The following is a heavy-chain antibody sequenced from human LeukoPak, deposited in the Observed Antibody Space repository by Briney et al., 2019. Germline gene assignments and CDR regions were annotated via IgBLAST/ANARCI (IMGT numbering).Heavy chain of an antibody. Sequence: KSSETLSLTCTVSGGSISSYYWSWIRQPPGKGLEWIGYIYYSGSTNYNPSLKSRVTISVDTSKNQFSLKLSSVTAADTAVYYCAREYYPYAFDIWGQGTMVTVSS. J-gene: IGHJ3*02. CDR1: GGSISSYY. D-gene: IGHD2-8*01. V-gene: IGHV4-59*01. CDR2: IYYSGST. CDR3: AREYYPYAFDI.